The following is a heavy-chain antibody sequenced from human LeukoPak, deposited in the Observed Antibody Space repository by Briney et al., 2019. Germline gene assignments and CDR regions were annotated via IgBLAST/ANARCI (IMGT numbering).Heavy chain of an antibody. V-gene: IGHV4-31*03. D-gene: IGHD4-23*01. CDR2: IYYSGGT. CDR3: ARGLRWHGTFDI. CDR1: SGSINNGDYY. J-gene: IGHJ3*02. Sequence: PSETLSLTCTVSSGSINNGDYYWSWIRQHPGKGLEWIGYIYYSGGTYFNPSLKSRVSMSIDLSESQFSLRLSSVTAADTAVHYCARGLRWHGTFDIWGQGTMVSVSS.